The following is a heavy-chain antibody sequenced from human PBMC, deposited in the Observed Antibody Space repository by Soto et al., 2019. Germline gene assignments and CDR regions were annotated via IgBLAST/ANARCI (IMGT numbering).Heavy chain of an antibody. CDR3: AKPEVAGMYYFDY. Sequence: PGGSLRLSCAASGFTFSSSAMSWVRQAPGKGLEWVSAISGSGGSTYYADSVKGRFTISRDNSKNTLYLQMNSLRAEDTAVYYCAKPEVAGMYYFDYWGQGTLVTVSS. CDR2: ISGSGGST. CDR1: GFTFSSSA. J-gene: IGHJ4*02. V-gene: IGHV3-23*01. D-gene: IGHD6-19*01.